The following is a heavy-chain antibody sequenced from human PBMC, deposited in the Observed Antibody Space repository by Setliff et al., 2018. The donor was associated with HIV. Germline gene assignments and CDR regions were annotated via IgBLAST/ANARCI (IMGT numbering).Heavy chain of an antibody. J-gene: IGHJ6*03. CDR2: IYPSDSDT. V-gene: IGHV5-51*01. Sequence: GESLKISCKGSGYKFSNHWIGWVRQMPGKGLEWMAIIYPSDSDTRYNPSFQGQVTISADKSISTTFLQWSNLKASDSAIYYCARHRIVKAYYYYMDVWGKGTTVTVSS. CDR1: GYKFSNHW. D-gene: IGHD3-16*02. CDR3: ARHRIVKAYYYYMDV.